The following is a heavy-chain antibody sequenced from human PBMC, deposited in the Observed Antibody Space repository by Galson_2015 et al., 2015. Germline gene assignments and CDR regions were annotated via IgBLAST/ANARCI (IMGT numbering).Heavy chain of an antibody. CDR2: ISSSGSCR. Sequence: SLRLSCAASGFTFSNYCMNWVRQAPGKGLEWVSSISSSGSCRYYADSVKGRFTISRDNAKNTLYLQMNSLRAEDTAVDYCARAHTRSRYSVYHVGYWGQGTLVTVSS. CDR3: ARAHTRSRYSVYHVGY. V-gene: IGHV3-21*01. CDR1: GFTFSNYC. D-gene: IGHD5/OR15-5a*01. J-gene: IGHJ4*02.